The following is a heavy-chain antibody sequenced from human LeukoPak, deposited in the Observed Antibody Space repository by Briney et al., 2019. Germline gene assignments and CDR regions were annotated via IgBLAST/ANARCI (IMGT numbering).Heavy chain of an antibody. D-gene: IGHD5-12*01. CDR2: IYHSGST. CDR3: ARTNSGYDWSSDY. V-gene: IGHV4-4*02. J-gene: IGHJ4*02. Sequence: PSETLSLTCAVSGGSISSSNWWSWVRQPPGKGLEWIGEIYHSGSTNYNPSLKSRVTISVDKSKNQFSLKLSSVTAADTAVYYCARTNSGYDWSSDYWGQGTLVAVSS. CDR1: GGSISSSNW.